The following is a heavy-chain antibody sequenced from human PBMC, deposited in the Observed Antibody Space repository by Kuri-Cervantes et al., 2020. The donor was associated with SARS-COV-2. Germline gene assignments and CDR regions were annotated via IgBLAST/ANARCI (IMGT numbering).Heavy chain of an antibody. J-gene: IGHJ6*03. V-gene: IGHV1-69*13. Sequence: SVKVSCKASGGTFSSYAISWVRQAPGQGLEWMGGIIPIFGTANYAQKFQSRVTITADESTSTAYMELSSLRSEDTAVYYCASNWGSGYYYYMDVWGKGTTVTVSS. CDR3: ASNWGSGYYYYMDV. CDR2: IIPIFGTA. CDR1: GGTFSSYA. D-gene: IGHD7-27*01.